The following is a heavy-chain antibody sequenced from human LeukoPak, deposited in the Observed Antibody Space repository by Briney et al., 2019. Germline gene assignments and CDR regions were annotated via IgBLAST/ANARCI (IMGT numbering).Heavy chain of an antibody. CDR2: IYPGDSDT. V-gene: IGHV5-51*01. CDR3: ARLDCSGGSCYSSFDY. Sequence: GESLKISCKGSGYSFTSYWIGWVRQMPGKGLEWMGIIYPGDSDTGYSPSFQGQVTLSADKSISTAYLQWSSLKASDTAMYYCARLDCSGGSCYSSFDYWGQGTLVTVSS. D-gene: IGHD2-15*01. J-gene: IGHJ4*02. CDR1: GYSFTSYW.